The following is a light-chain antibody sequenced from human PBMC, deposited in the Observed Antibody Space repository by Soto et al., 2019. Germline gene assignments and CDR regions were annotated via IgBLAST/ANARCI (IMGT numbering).Light chain of an antibody. V-gene: IGLV1-44*01. CDR3: ATWDDRLNDPV. Sequence: QSVLTQPPSASGTPGQRVTISCSGSSSNIGSNTVDWYQQLPGTAPKLLIYSNDQRPSGVPDRFSGSKSGTSASLAISGLQSEDEADYYCATWDDRLNDPVFGCGTKVTVL. CDR1: SSNIGSNT. J-gene: IGLJ1*01. CDR2: SND.